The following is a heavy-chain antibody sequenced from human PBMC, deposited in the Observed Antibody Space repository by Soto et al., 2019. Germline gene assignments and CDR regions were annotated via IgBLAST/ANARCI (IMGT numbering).Heavy chain of an antibody. V-gene: IGHV3-48*03. Sequence: EVQLVESGGGLVQPGGSLRLSCAASGFTFSSYEMNWVRQAPGKGLEWVSYMSSSGSTIYYAYSVKGRFTISTDNAKNSLYLQMNSLTAEDTAVYYCARDQGVGAGAYFDHWGQGTLVTVSS. CDR1: GFTFSSYE. J-gene: IGHJ4*02. D-gene: IGHD3-10*01. CDR2: MSSSGSTI. CDR3: ARDQGVGAGAYFDH.